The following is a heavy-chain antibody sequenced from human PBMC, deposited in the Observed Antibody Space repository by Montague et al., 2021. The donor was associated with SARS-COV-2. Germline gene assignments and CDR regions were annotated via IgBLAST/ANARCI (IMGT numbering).Heavy chain of an antibody. J-gene: IGHJ2*01. CDR2: INHSGRT. V-gene: IGHV4-34*01. CDR1: GVSFSGYY. Sequence: SETLSLTCAVYGVSFSGYYWSWIRQSPGKGLEWIGEINHSGRTNYNPSLKSRVTISVDTSTNQFSLNLNSVTAADTAVYYCTRGPVFSNSWYCLPTLDQRPGWYFDPWGRGTLVIVSS. D-gene: IGHD6-13*01. CDR3: TRGPVFSNSWYCLPTLDQRPGWYFDP.